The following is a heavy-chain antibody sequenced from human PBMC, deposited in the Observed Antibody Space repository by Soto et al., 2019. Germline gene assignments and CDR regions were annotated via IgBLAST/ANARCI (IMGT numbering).Heavy chain of an antibody. D-gene: IGHD1-1*01. Sequence: QVQLVQSGAEVKKPGSSVKVSCKASGGTFSTYAISWVRQAPGQGLEWMGVIIPIFNRPNYAQKFQARLTMAADESSSTAYMELSSLRAEDTAVYYCARHLNWIYYYYGMDVWGQGTTVTVSS. CDR2: IIPIFNRP. J-gene: IGHJ6*02. CDR3: ARHLNWIYYYYGMDV. CDR1: GGTFSTYA. V-gene: IGHV1-69*12.